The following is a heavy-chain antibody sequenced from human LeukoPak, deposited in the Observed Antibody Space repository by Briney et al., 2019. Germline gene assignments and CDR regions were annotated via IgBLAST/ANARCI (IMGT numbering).Heavy chain of an antibody. CDR2: ISGSGGST. Sequence: GGSLRLSCAASGFTFSSYAMSWVRQAPGKGLEWVSAISGSGGSTYYADSVKGRFTISRDNSKNTLYLQMNSLRAEDTAVYYCAKDSIKYSSSWSLDYWGQGTLVTVSS. V-gene: IGHV3-23*01. CDR1: GFTFSSYA. D-gene: IGHD6-13*01. J-gene: IGHJ4*02. CDR3: AKDSIKYSSSWSLDY.